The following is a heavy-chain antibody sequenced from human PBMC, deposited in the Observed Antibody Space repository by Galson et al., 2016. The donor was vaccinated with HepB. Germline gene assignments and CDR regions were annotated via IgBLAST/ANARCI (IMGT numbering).Heavy chain of an antibody. CDR1: GFSVSNNY. D-gene: IGHD2-15*01. V-gene: IGHV3-53*01. CDR2: IHDDGST. J-gene: IGHJ3*02. Sequence: SLRLSCAASGFSVSNNYMSWVRQAPGKGLECVSVIHDDGSTNYADSVMGRFTISRDNAKNSLYLQMNSLRAEDTAVYYCARDTVVVVVAALVFDIWGQGTMVTVSS. CDR3: ARDTVVVVVAALVFDI.